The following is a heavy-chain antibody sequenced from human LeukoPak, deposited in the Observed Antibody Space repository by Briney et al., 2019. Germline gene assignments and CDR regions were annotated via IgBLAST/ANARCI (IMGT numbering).Heavy chain of an antibody. CDR2: ISYDGSNK. CDR3: ARVRYYSSTYNPFDL. Sequence: GGSLRLSCAASGFTLSSYAMHWVRQAPGKGLEWVAVISYDGSNKYYADSVKGRFTISRDNSKNTLYLQMNSLRAEDTAVYYCARVRYYSSTYNPFDLWGQGTLVTVSS. CDR1: GFTLSSYA. D-gene: IGHD2-2*01. J-gene: IGHJ5*02. V-gene: IGHV3-30-3*01.